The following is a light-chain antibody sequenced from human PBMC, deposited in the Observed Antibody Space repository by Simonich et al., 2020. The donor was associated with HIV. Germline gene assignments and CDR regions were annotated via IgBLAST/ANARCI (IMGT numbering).Light chain of an antibody. CDR2: GAS. Sequence: EIVMTQSPATLSVSPGERATLSCTASQSISSNLAWYQQKPGQAPRLLIYGASTRATGIPSRFSGSGSGTEFTLTIGNMQSEDFAVYYCQQYDNWPPWTFGQGTKVEIK. CDR3: QQYDNWPPWT. V-gene: IGKV3-15*01. J-gene: IGKJ1*01. CDR1: QSISSN.